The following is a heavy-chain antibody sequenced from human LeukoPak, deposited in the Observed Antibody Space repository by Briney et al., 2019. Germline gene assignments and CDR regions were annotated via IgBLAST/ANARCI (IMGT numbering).Heavy chain of an antibody. CDR2: IWYDGSNK. Sequence: GGSLRLSCAASGFTFSSSAMHWVRQAPGKGLEWVAVIWYDGSNKYYADSVKGRFTISRDNSKNTLYLQMNSLRAEDTAVYYCARDEWHSSGWYSGYFQHWGQGTLVTVSS. CDR3: ARDEWHSSGWYSGYFQH. CDR1: GFTFSSSA. J-gene: IGHJ1*01. D-gene: IGHD6-19*01. V-gene: IGHV3-33*08.